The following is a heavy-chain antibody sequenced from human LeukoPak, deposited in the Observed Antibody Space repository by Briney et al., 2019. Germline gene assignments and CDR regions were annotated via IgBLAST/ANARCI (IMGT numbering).Heavy chain of an antibody. CDR1: GGTFSSYA. D-gene: IGHD1-26*01. CDR2: IIPVFGTA. CDR3: ARLGGWGRGSRLGRYYYYYMGV. Sequence: SVNVSCKASGGTFSSYAISWVRQAPGQGLEWTVGIIPVFGTANYAQKFHSRVTITADGYPSTAYMELSSVRSDRPALDYAARLGGWGRGSRLGRYYYYYMGVWGTGNTVTVS. V-gene: IGHV1-69*13. J-gene: IGHJ6*03.